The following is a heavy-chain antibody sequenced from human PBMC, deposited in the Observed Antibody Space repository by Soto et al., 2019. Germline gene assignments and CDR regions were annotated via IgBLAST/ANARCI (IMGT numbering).Heavy chain of an antibody. D-gene: IGHD2-15*01. J-gene: IGHJ5*02. CDR1: GFSFSSYS. V-gene: IGHV3-21*01. Sequence: EVQLVESGGGLVKPGGSLRLSCAASGFSFSSYSMNWVRQAPGKGLEWVSSISSSTSYINNADSVNGRFTISRDNAKKSLYLHMTSLRAEDTPVYYCARGYTGYCSGGTCYWFDPWGQGTLVTVSS. CDR3: ARGYTGYCSGGTCYWFDP. CDR2: ISSSTSYI.